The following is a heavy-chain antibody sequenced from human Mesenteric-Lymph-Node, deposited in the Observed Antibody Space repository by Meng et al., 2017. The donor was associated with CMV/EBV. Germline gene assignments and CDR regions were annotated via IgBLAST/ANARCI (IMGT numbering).Heavy chain of an antibody. D-gene: IGHD3-10*01. V-gene: IGHV4-34*01. J-gene: IGHJ4*02. Sequence: CAGSGESFSGYYWSWIRQPPGKGLEWIGESNQSGGTNYNPSLKSRVTISVDTSKNQISLKLSSVTAADTAVYYCAKVPYYGSGSYVYWGQGTLVTVSS. CDR3: AKVPYYGSGSYVY. CDR1: GESFSGYY. CDR2: SNQSGGT.